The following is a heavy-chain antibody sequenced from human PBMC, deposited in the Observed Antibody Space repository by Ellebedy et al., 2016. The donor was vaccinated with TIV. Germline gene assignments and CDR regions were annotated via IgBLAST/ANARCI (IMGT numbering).Heavy chain of an antibody. J-gene: IGHJ4*02. CDR1: GGSIGSGGHY. CDR2: IYYSGST. D-gene: IGHD3-3*02. CDR3: ARGTDISKVGY. Sequence: SETLSLXXSVSGGSIGSGGHYWNWIRQHPGKGLEWIGHIYYSGSTYFNPSLRSRVSISVDTSKNQFSLNLSSVTAADTAVYYCARGTDISKVGYWGQGTLVTVAS. V-gene: IGHV4-30-4*08.